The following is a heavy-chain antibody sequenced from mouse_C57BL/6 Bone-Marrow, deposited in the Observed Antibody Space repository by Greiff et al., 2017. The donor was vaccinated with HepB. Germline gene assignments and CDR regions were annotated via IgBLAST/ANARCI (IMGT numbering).Heavy chain of an antibody. D-gene: IGHD4-1*01. Sequence: QVQLQQPGAELVKPGASVKLSFTSYWMHWVKQRPGRGLEWIGRIDPNSGGTKYNEKFKSKATLTVDKPSSTAYMQLSSLTSEDSAVYYCARWPNWDGWYFDVWGTGTTVTVSS. CDR3: ARWPNWDGWYFDV. J-gene: IGHJ1*03. V-gene: IGHV1-72*01. CDR2: IDPNSGGT. CDR1: TSYW.